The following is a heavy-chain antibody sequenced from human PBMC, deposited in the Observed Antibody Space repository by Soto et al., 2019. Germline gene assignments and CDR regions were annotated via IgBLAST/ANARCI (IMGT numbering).Heavy chain of an antibody. CDR2: ISNHGSNK. Sequence: GGSLRLSCAASGFTFTDYAIHWVRQAPGKGLEWVVVISNHGSNKYYADSVKGRFTISWDNSRNTLYLQMNSLRGEDTAVYYCARDRWAGTYSDYFYSMDVWGQGTTVTVSS. V-gene: IGHV3-30-3*01. D-gene: IGHD1-26*01. J-gene: IGHJ6*02. CDR1: GFTFTDYA. CDR3: ARDRWAGTYSDYFYSMDV.